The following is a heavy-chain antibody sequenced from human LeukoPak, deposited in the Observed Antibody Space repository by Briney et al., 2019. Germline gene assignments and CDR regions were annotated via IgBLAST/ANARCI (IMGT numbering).Heavy chain of an antibody. CDR3: ARDPIHMTTVTTYYYYGMDV. Sequence: SETPSLTCTVSGGSISSSSYHWGWIRQPPGKGLEWIGSIYYSGDTYYNPSLKSRVTISVDTSKNQFSLKLSSVTAADTAVYYCARDPIHMTTVTTYYYYGMDVWGQGTTVTVSS. CDR1: GGSISSSSYH. V-gene: IGHV4-39*07. CDR2: IYYSGDT. J-gene: IGHJ6*02. D-gene: IGHD4-17*01.